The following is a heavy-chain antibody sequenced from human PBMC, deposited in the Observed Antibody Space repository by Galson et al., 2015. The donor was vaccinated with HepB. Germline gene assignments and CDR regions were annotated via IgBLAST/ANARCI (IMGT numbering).Heavy chain of an antibody. J-gene: IGHJ6*02. D-gene: IGHD5-24*01. CDR2: IKSKTDGGTT. CDR1: GFTFSNAW. CDR3: TTDWWRWLQLDYYYGMDV. Sequence: SLRLSCAASGFTFSNAWMSWVRQAPGKGLEWVGRIKSKTDGGTTDYAAPVKGRFTISRDDSKNTLYLQMNSLKTEDTAVYYCTTDWWRWLQLDYYYGMDVWGQGTTVTVSS. V-gene: IGHV3-15*01.